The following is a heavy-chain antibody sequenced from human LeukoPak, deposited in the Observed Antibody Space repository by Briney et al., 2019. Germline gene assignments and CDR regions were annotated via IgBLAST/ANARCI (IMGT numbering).Heavy chain of an antibody. Sequence: GGSLRLSCAAPGFTFSESWMSWVRQAPGKGLGWVANMNQDGSEKDYVDSVKGRFTISRDNARESLYLQMSSLRAEDTAVYYCATYTHWVAGDVWGHGTTVTVSS. CDR3: ATYTHWVAGDV. CDR1: GFTFSESW. J-gene: IGHJ6*02. V-gene: IGHV3-7*01. D-gene: IGHD3-16*01. CDR2: MNQDGSEK.